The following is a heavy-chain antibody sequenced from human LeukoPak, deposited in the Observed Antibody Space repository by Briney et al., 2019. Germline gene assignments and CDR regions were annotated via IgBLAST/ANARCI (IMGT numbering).Heavy chain of an antibody. Sequence: APVKVSCKASGYTFTEYAMHWVRLAPGHGLEWMGWINADSGNTESSQRFQGRLSITWDTSATTAYMELSSLRSEDTAVYYCASPSGYDPWAFDIWGQGTMVTVSS. CDR2: INADSGNT. V-gene: IGHV1-3*01. CDR3: ASPSGYDPWAFDI. D-gene: IGHD5-12*01. J-gene: IGHJ3*02. CDR1: GYTFTEYA.